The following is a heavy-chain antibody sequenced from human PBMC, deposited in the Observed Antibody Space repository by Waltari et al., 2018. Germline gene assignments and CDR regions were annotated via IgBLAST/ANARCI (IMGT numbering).Heavy chain of an antibody. D-gene: IGHD1-26*01. CDR1: GFTFSRYG. J-gene: IGHJ4*02. CDR2: IRYDGSNK. Sequence: QVQLVESGGGVVQPGGSLRLSCAGSGFTFSRYGMHWVRQAPGKGLEWVAFIRYDGSNKYYADSVKGRFTISRDNSKNTLYLQMNSLRAEDTAVYYCAKVIVGATNWGQGTLVTVSS. V-gene: IGHV3-30*02. CDR3: AKVIVGATN.